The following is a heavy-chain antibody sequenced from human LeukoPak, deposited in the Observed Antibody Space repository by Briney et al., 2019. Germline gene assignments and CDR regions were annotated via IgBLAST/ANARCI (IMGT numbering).Heavy chain of an antibody. Sequence: MSGGSLRLSCAASGFTFSSYSMNWVRQAPGKGLEWGSSISSSSSYIYYADSVKGRFTISRDNARNSLYLQMNSLRAEDTAVYYCARDGLAAATLHWCFDLWGRGTLVSVSS. CDR3: ARDGLAAATLHWCFDL. D-gene: IGHD2-15*01. J-gene: IGHJ2*01. CDR1: GFTFSSYS. V-gene: IGHV3-21*01. CDR2: ISSSSSYI.